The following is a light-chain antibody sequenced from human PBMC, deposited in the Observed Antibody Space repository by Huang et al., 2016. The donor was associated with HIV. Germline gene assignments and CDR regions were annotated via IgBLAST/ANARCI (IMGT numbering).Light chain of an antibody. V-gene: IGKV4-1*01. CDR2: WAS. Sequence: DIVMTQSPDSLAVFLGERATINCKSSQSVLYSSDNKNYLAWYQQKPGQPPKLLIYWASTRESGGPDRFSGSWSGTDFTLTISSLQAEDVAVYYCQQYYSTWWTFGQGTKVEIK. J-gene: IGKJ1*01. CDR1: QSVLYSSDNKNY. CDR3: QQYYSTWWT.